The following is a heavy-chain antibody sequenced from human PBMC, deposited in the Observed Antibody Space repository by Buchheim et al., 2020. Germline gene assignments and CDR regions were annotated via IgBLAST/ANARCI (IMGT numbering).Heavy chain of an antibody. Sequence: QVQLQESGSGLVKPSQTLSLTCAVSGGSISSGGYSWSWIRQPPGKGLEWIGYIYHSGSTYYNPSLKSRVTLSVDRSKNQFSLKLSSVTAADTAVYYCARGVPAAGRWYFDYWGQGTL. CDR2: IYHSGST. CDR3: ARGVPAAGRWYFDY. CDR1: GGSISSGGYS. V-gene: IGHV4-30-2*01. J-gene: IGHJ4*02. D-gene: IGHD2-2*01.